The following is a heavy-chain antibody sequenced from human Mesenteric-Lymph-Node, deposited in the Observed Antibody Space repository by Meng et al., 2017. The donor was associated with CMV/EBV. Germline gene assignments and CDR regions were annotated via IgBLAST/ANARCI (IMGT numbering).Heavy chain of an antibody. J-gene: IGHJ5*02. CDR3: ATAPPMRDVVVPAAMRGGWFDP. CDR2: IIPIFRTA. Sequence: SWVRQAPGQGLEWLGGIIPIFRTADYAQKFQGRVTITADKSTDTVYMEVTSLTSEDTAVYYCATAPPMRDVVVPAAMRGGWFDPWGQGTLVTVSS. V-gene: IGHV1-69*06. D-gene: IGHD2-2*01.